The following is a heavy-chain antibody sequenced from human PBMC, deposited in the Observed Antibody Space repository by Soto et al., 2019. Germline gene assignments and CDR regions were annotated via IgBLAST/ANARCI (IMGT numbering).Heavy chain of an antibody. V-gene: IGHV3-74*01. J-gene: IGHJ4*02. CDR3: AREPYRGFYFDY. CDR1: VFTFTDYW. D-gene: IGHD3-10*01. Sequence: PVGSLRLSCAASVFTFTDYWTHCVRQAPGKWLVWVSRINSDGSRTSYADSVTGRFTISRDNAKNTLYLQMNSLRVEDTALYYCAREPYRGFYFDYLGQGTLVTVSS. CDR2: INSDGSRT.